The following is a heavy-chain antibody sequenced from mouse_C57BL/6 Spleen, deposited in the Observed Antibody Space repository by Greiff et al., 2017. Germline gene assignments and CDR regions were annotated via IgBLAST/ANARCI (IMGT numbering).Heavy chain of an antibody. CDR1: GFTITTYS. V-gene: IGHV14-2*01. Sequence: EVQLQQSGAELVKPGASVKLSCTASGFTITTYSMHWVKQRPEQGLEWIGRIDPEDDETKYAPKCQGKATVTVEKSSNTGYLQLSSLTSDDTAVYYCPWSSTSYYYFDFWGTGTTVTGSS. J-gene: IGHJ1*03. CDR2: IDPEDDET. D-gene: IGHD1-1*01. CDR3: PWSSTSYYYFDF.